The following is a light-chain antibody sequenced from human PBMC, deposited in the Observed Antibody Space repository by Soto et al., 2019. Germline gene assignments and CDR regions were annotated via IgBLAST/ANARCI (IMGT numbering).Light chain of an antibody. CDR1: QSVSSGY. V-gene: IGKV3-20*01. Sequence: EIVLTQSPGTLSLSPGERATLSCRASQSVSSGYLAWYQHKPGQAPRLLIYGASSRATGIPDRFSGSGSGTDFALTISRLEPEDFAVYYWQQYGSSPLWTFGQGTKVEIK. J-gene: IGKJ1*01. CDR3: QQYGSSPLWT. CDR2: GAS.